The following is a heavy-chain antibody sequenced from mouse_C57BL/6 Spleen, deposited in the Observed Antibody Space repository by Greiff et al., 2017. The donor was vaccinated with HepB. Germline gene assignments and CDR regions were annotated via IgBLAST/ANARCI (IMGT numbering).Heavy chain of an antibody. CDR2: INPNNGGT. V-gene: IGHV1-26*01. D-gene: IGHD1-1*01. Sequence: EVQLQQSGPELVKPGASVKISCKASGYTFTDYYMNWVKQSHGKSLEWIGDINPNNGGTSYNQKFKGKATLTVDKSSSTAYMELRSLTSDDSAVYYCAREATVVPYAMDYWGQGTSVTVSS. J-gene: IGHJ4*01. CDR3: AREATVVPYAMDY. CDR1: GYTFTDYY.